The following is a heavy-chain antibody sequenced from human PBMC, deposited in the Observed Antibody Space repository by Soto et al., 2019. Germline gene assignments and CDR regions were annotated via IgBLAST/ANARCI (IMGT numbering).Heavy chain of an antibody. J-gene: IGHJ4*02. CDR1: GYTFTTYG. V-gene: IGHV1-18*01. CDR2: ISAYNGNT. Sequence: QVQLVQSGAEVKKPGASVKVSCKASGYTFTTYGISWVRQAPGQGLEWMGWISAYNGNTKYAQKLQGRVTMTTETSTSTDYMELRSLTSDDTAGYCWARDSPPVDYWGQGTLVTVSS. CDR3: ARDSPPVDY.